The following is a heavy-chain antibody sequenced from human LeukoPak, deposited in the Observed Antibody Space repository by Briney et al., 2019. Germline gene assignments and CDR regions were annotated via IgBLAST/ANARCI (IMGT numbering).Heavy chain of an antibody. CDR1: RFTPRELF. CDR3: VTVSFAMVRGLIIGWFDP. J-gene: IGHJ5*02. CDR2: LYPEDGET. D-gene: IGHD3-10*01. V-gene: IGHV1-24*01. Sequence: GGSVEGSCQVFRFTPRELFLHWGGQGPGKRLEWMGGLYPEDGETIYAQKFQGRVSMTEDTSIDTAYLELSSLTSEDTAVYYCVTVSFAMVRGLIIGWFDPWGQGTLVTVSS.